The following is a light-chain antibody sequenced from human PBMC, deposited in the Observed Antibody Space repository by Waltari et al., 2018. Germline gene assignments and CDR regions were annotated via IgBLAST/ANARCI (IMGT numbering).Light chain of an antibody. J-gene: IGKJ1*01. CDR1: QGISSY. CDR2: AAS. Sequence: DIQMTQSPPSLSVSVGDRVTITCRASQGISSYLSWYQQKPGKAPNLLIYAASSLQSGVPSRFSGSGSGTDFTLTISSLQPEDFATYYCQQSYSTPRTFGQGTRVEIK. CDR3: QQSYSTPRT. V-gene: IGKV1-39*01.